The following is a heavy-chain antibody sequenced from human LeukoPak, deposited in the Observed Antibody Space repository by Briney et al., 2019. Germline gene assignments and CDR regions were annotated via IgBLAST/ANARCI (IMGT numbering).Heavy chain of an antibody. CDR1: GFTFDDYA. V-gene: IGHV3-9*01. Sequence: GGPLRLSCAVSGFTFDDYAMHWVRQVPGKGLEWVSGINWNSDSIGYADSVKGRFTTSRDNAKNSLYLQMNSLRAEDTAVYYCARVSSGYWFDPWGQGTLVTVSS. J-gene: IGHJ5*02. CDR3: ARVSSGYWFDP. CDR2: INWNSDSI. D-gene: IGHD6-19*01.